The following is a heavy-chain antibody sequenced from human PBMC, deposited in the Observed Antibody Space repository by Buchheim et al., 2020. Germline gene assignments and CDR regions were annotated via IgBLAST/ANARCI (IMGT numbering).Heavy chain of an antibody. CDR1: GFTFSSYS. D-gene: IGHD5-18*01. CDR2: ISSSSSTI. Sequence: EVQLVESGGGLVQPGGSLRLSCAASGFTFSSYSMNWVRQAPGKGLEWVSYISSSSSTIYYADSVKGRFTISRDNAKNSLYLQMNTLRAEDTAVYYCARGWIQLWFGYYGMDVWGQGTT. J-gene: IGHJ6*02. V-gene: IGHV3-48*01. CDR3: ARGWIQLWFGYYGMDV.